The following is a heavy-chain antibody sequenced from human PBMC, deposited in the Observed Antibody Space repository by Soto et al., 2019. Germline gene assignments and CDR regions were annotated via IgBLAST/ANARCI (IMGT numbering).Heavy chain of an antibody. CDR1: GGPFSGYY. V-gene: IGHV4-34*01. J-gene: IGHJ3*01. Sequence: SETLSLTCAVYGGPFSGYYWSWIRQPPGKRLEWIGEIHHTGSTNYNPSLKSRVTISADTSKNQFSLKLSSVTAADTAMYYCARGTQYCIGTSCYAGAFDVWGRGTMVTVSS. D-gene: IGHD2-2*01. CDR3: ARGTQYCIGTSCYAGAFDV. CDR2: IHHTGST.